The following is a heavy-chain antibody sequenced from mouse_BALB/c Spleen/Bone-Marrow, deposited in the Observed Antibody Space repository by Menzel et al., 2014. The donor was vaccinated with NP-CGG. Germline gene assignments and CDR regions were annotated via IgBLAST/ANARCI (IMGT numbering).Heavy chain of an antibody. CDR1: GFSLTSYD. J-gene: IGHJ4*01. Sequence: VQVVESGPGLVAPSQSLSITCTVSGFSLTSYDISWIRQPPGKGLEWLGVVLTGGGTNYNSAFMSRLSISKDNSKSQVFLKKNSLQTDDTAIYYCERDGKVRGRAAMDYWGQGTSVTVSS. D-gene: IGHD2-14*01. CDR2: VLTGGGT. V-gene: IGHV2-9-2*01. CDR3: ERDGKVRGRAAMDY.